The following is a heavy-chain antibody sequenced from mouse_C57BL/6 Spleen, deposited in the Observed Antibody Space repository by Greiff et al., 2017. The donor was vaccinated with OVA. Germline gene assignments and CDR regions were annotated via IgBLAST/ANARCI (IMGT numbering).Heavy chain of an antibody. Sequence: VQLQQSGAELVKPGASVKLSCKASGYTFTEYTIHWVKQRSGQGLEWIGWFYPGSGSIKYNEKFKDKATLTADKSSSTVYMELSRLTSEDSAVYFCAKHEGKDGDYGVYFDYWGQGTTLTVSS. CDR2: FYPGSGSI. D-gene: IGHD2-4*01. J-gene: IGHJ2*01. CDR3: AKHEGKDGDYGVYFDY. V-gene: IGHV1-62-2*01. CDR1: GYTFTEYT.